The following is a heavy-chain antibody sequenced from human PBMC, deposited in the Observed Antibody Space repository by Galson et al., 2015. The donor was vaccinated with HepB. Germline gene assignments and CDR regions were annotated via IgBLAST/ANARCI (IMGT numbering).Heavy chain of an antibody. Sequence: SVKVSCKASGYTLTRYAIHWVRQAPGQRLEWMGWINTASGRTEYSQKFQGTVTITKDTSANTAYMEVSSLRSEDTAVYYCSRDSGRGFYGMDVWGQGTTGLVSS. CDR3: SRDSGRGFYGMDV. CDR2: INTASGRT. D-gene: IGHD3-10*01. V-gene: IGHV1-3*04. J-gene: IGHJ6*02. CDR1: GYTLTRYA.